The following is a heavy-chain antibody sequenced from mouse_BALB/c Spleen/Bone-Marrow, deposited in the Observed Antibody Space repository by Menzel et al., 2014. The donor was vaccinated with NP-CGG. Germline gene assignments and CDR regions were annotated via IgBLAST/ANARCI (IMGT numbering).Heavy chain of an antibody. V-gene: IGHV2-2*02. CDR1: GFSLTSYG. Sequence: VQVVESGPGLVQPSQSLPITCTVSGFSLTSYGVHWVRQHPGKGLEWLGVIWNGGNTDYNAAFISRLSISKDNSKNQVFFKMNSLQANDTAIYYCARNLLLRRAMDYWGQGTSVTVSS. CDR2: IWNGGNT. J-gene: IGHJ4*01. D-gene: IGHD1-1*01. CDR3: ARNLLLRRAMDY.